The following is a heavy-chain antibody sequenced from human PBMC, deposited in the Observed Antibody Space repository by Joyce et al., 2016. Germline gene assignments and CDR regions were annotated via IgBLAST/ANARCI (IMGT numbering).Heavy chain of an antibody. CDR1: GFPFSRYA. V-gene: IGHV3-30-3*01. J-gene: IGHJ4*02. CDR2: ISYDGTRK. D-gene: IGHD3-22*01. Sequence: QVQLVESGGGAVQPGRSLTLSCAVSGFPFSRYAMHWGRQAPGKVLGWVAAISYDGTRKYYADSVKDRFTISRDKSENTLSLEMNSLRTEDTSVYYCARDRATSGFFTYHFDNWGQGSLVSVSS. CDR3: ARDRATSGFFTYHFDN.